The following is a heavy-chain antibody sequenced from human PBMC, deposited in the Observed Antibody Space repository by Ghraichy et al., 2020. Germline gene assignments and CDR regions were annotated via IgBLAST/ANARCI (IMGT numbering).Heavy chain of an antibody. CDR2: ISSSSSYI. CDR3: ARDPTYYDILTGYYRSLIPVNWFDP. J-gene: IGHJ5*02. Sequence: GGSLRLSCAASGFTFSSYSMNWVRQAPGKGLEWVSSISSSSSYIYYADSVKGRFTISRDNAKNSLYLQMNSLRAEDTAVYYCARDPTYYDILTGYYRSLIPVNWFDPWGQGTLVTVSS. CDR1: GFTFSSYS. V-gene: IGHV3-21*01. D-gene: IGHD3-9*01.